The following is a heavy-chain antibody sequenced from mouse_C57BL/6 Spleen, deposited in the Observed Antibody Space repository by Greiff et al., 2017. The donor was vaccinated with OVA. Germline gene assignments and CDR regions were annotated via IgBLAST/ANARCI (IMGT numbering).Heavy chain of an antibody. D-gene: IGHD2-13*01. CDR1: GYAFSSSW. CDR2: IYPGDGDT. Sequence: QVQLQQSGPELVKPGASVKISCKASGYAFSSSWMNWVKQRPGTGLEWIGRIYPGDGDTNYNGKFKGKATLTADKSSSTAYMQLSSLTSEDSAVYFCARSPLYYGDNYYAMDYWGQGTSVTVSS. CDR3: ARSPLYYGDNYYAMDY. J-gene: IGHJ4*01. V-gene: IGHV1-82*01.